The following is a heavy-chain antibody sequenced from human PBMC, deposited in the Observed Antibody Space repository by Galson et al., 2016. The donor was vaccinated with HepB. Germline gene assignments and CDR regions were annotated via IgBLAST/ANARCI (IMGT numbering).Heavy chain of an antibody. CDR3: AREMHVAAAAAFDF. D-gene: IGHD6-13*01. CDR1: GFTFSSYV. V-gene: IGHV3-23*01. CDR2: IRGSDGST. J-gene: IGHJ4*02. Sequence: SLRLSCAASGFTFSSYVMSWVRQAPGKGLEWVSSIRGSDGSTYYADSVKGRFTISRDNSKNTLYLQMNSLRAEDTAVYYCAREMHVAAAAAFDFWGRGTLVTVSS.